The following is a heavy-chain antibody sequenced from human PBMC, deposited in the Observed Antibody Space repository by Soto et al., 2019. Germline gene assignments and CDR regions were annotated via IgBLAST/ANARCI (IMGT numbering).Heavy chain of an antibody. V-gene: IGHV3-33*01. D-gene: IGHD3-3*01. CDR1: GFTFSSYG. CDR3: AREVRSMDV. Sequence: ESGGGVVPPGRSLRLSCAASGFTFSSYGMHWVRQAPGKGLEWVAVIWYDGSNKYYADSVKGRFTISRDNSKNTLYLQMNSLRAEDTDVYYCAREVRSMDVWGQGTTVTVSS. J-gene: IGHJ6*02. CDR2: IWYDGSNK.